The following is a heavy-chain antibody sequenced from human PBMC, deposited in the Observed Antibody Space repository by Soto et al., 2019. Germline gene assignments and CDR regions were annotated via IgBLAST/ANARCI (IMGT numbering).Heavy chain of an antibody. CDR2: ISAYNGNT. CDR3: ARDLLVSSWYSLYYYYYGMDV. Sequence: GASVKVSCKASGYTFTSYGISWVRQAPGQGLEWMGWISAYNGNTNYAQKLQGRVTMTTDTSTSTAYMELRSLGSDDTAVYYCARDLLVSSWYSLYYYYYGMDVWGQGTTVTVSS. V-gene: IGHV1-18*01. J-gene: IGHJ6*02. D-gene: IGHD6-13*01. CDR1: GYTFTSYG.